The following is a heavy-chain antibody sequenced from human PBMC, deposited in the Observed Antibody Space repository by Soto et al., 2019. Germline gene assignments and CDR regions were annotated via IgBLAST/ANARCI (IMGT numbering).Heavy chain of an antibody. CDR1: GFTFSSYG. CDR2: ISYDGSNK. Sequence: QVQLVESGGGVVQPGRSLRLSCAASGFTFSSYGMHWVRQAPGKGLEWVAVISYDGSNKYYADSVKCRFTISRDNSKNTLYLQMNSLRAEDTAVYYCAKDRGSGWFRDGMDVWGQGTTVTVSS. CDR3: AKDRGSGWFRDGMDV. V-gene: IGHV3-30*18. J-gene: IGHJ6*02. D-gene: IGHD6-19*01.